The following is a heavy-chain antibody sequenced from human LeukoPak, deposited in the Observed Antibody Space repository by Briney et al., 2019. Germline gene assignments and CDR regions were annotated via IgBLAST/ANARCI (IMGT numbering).Heavy chain of an antibody. CDR3: ARADYWYSSGWGRSNWFDP. CDR2: INHSGST. J-gene: IGHJ5*02. V-gene: IGHV4-34*01. Sequence: SETLSLTCAVYGGSFSDYYWSWIRQPPGKGLEWIGEINHSGSTNYNPSLKSRVTISVDTSKNQFSLKLSSVTAADTAVYYCARADYWYSSGWGRSNWFDPWGQGTLVTVSS. D-gene: IGHD6-19*01. CDR1: GGSFSDYY.